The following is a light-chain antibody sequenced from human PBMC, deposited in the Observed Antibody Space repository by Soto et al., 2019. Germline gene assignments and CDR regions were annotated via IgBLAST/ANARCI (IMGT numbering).Light chain of an antibody. CDR2: GAS. Sequence: EILMTQSPATLSVSPGERATLSCRASQTIASNLAWYQQKPGQAPRLLIFGASTRATDIPARFSGTGSGTEFSLTISSLQSEYFAVYYWQQYNNWPYTFGQGTKLEVK. J-gene: IGKJ2*01. CDR3: QQYNNWPYT. V-gene: IGKV3-15*01. CDR1: QTIASN.